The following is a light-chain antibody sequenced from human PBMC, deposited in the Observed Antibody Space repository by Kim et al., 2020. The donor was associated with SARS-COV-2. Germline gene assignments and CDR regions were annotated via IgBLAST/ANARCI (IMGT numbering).Light chain of an antibody. CDR1: HNINSL. Sequence: ASVRARVPLTSRASHNINSLLAWYQQTLGKPPNLLICKSSTLERGLPSRFSGSGSVTEFTLTIGCLQPDDFASYCCQQYSGYSRTFGQGTKVDIK. CDR2: KSS. CDR3: QQYSGYSRT. V-gene: IGKV1-5*03. J-gene: IGKJ1*01.